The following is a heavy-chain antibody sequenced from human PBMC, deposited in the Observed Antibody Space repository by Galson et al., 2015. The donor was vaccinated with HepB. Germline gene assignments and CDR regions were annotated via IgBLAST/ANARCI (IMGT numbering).Heavy chain of an antibody. V-gene: IGHV1-18*04. CDR2: ISAYNGNT. CDR3: ARDDQSGSPSDY. D-gene: IGHD3-3*01. J-gene: IGHJ4*02. CDR1: GYTFTSYG. Sequence: SVKVSCKASGYTFTSYGISWVRQAPGQGLEWMGWISAYNGNTNYAQELQGRVTMTTDTSTSTAYMELRSLRSDDTAVYYCARDDQSGSPSDYWGQGTLVTVSS.